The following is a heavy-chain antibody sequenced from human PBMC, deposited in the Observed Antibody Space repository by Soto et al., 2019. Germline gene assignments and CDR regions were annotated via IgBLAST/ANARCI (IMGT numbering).Heavy chain of an antibody. J-gene: IGHJ3*02. CDR2: ISYDGSNK. CDR1: GFTFSSYA. CDR3: ASEDAFDI. V-gene: IGHV3-30-3*01. Sequence: QVQLVESGGGVVQPGRSLRLSCAASGFTFSSYAMHWVRQAPGKGLEWVAVISYDGSNKYYADSVKGRFTISRDNSKXXXXXXXXXXXXXXXXVYYCASEDAFDIWGQGTMVTVSS.